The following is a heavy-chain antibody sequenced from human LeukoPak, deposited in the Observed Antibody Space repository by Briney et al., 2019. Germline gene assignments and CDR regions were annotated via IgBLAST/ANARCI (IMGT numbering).Heavy chain of an antibody. CDR2: INHSGST. D-gene: IGHD3-22*01. J-gene: IGHJ5*02. CDR3: ARVTMIVVVDWFDP. Sequence: SETLSLTCAVYGGSFSGYYWSWIRQPPGKGLEWIGEINHSGSTNYNPSLKSRVTISVDTSKNQFSLKLSSVTAADTAVYYCARVTMIVVVDWFDPWGQGTLVTVSS. V-gene: IGHV4-34*01. CDR1: GGSFSGYY.